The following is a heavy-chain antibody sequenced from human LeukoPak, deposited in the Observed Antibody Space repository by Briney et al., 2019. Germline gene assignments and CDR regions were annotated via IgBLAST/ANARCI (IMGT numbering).Heavy chain of an antibody. CDR2: ITSSGSDI. D-gene: IGHD5-12*01. CDR3: ASDIVATSGDF. J-gene: IGHJ4*02. V-gene: IGHV3-11*01. CDR1: GFTFSDYY. Sequence: GGSLILSCAASGFTFSDYYMSWIRQAPGEGLEWVAYITSSGSDIYYADSVRGRFSISRDNAKNSLFLQMNSLRVEDTATYYCASDIVATSGDFWGQGTLVSVSS.